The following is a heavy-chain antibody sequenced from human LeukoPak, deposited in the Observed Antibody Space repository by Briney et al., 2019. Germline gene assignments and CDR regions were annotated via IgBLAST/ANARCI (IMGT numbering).Heavy chain of an antibody. D-gene: IGHD1-7*01. CDR3: ARATGTTVFIDY. V-gene: IGHV1-2*02. Sequence: ASVKVSCKASGYTFTGYYMHWVRQAPGQGLEWMGWINPNSGGTNYAQKFQGRVTMTRDTSISTAYMELSRLRSEDTAVYYCARATGTTVFIDYWGQGTLVTVSS. CDR1: GYTFTGYY. J-gene: IGHJ4*02. CDR2: INPNSGGT.